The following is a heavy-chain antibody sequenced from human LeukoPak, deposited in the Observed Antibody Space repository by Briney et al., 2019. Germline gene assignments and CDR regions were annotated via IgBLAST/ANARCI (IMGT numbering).Heavy chain of an antibody. CDR2: IYPGDSDT. Sequence: GESLKISCKGSGYSFTSYWIGWVRQMPGKGLEWMGIIYPGDSDTRYSPSFQGQVTISADKSISTAYLRWSSLKASDTAMYYCATTGGTAYYDILTGLDPWGQGTLVTVSS. CDR3: ATTGGTAYYDILTGLDP. CDR1: GYSFTSYW. V-gene: IGHV5-51*01. J-gene: IGHJ5*02. D-gene: IGHD3-9*01.